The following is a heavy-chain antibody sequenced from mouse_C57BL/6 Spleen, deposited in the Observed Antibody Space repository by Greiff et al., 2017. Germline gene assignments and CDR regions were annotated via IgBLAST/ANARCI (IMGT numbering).Heavy chain of an antibody. D-gene: IGHD2-12*01. CDR1: GYTFTDYY. CDR2: INPNNGGT. Sequence: VQLQQSGPELVKPGASVKISCKASGYTFTDYYMNWVKQSHGKSLEWIGDINPNNGGTSYNQKFKGKATLTVDKSSSTAYMELRSLTSEDSAVYYCARSVTHWGQGTTLTVSS. CDR3: ARSVTH. J-gene: IGHJ2*01. V-gene: IGHV1-26*01.